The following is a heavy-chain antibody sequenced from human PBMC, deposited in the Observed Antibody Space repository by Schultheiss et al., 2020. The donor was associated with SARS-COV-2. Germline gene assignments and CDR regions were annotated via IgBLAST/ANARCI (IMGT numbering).Heavy chain of an antibody. CDR2: ISSNGGST. J-gene: IGHJ4*02. CDR1: GFTFSSYA. D-gene: IGHD3-10*01. Sequence: GESLKISCSASGFTFSSYAMHWVRQAPGKGLEYVLAISSNGGSTYYADSVKGRFTISRDNSKNTLYLQMSSLRAEDTAVYYCVKPGYGSGRLYFDYWGQGTLVTVSS. V-gene: IGHV3-64D*06. CDR3: VKPGYGSGRLYFDY.